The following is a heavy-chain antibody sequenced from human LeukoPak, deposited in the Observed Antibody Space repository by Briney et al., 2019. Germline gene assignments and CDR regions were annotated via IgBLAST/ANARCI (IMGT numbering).Heavy chain of an antibody. D-gene: IGHD6-13*01. J-gene: IGHJ5*02. CDR2: IYHSGIT. Sequence: SETLSLTCTVSGYSISSAYYWGWIRQPPGKGLEWIGSIYHSGITYYNPSLKSRVIISVDTSKNQFSLKLNSVTAADTAVYYCARDTQQLDSWGQGTLVTVSS. CDR3: ARDTQQLDS. CDR1: GYSISSAYY. V-gene: IGHV4-38-2*02.